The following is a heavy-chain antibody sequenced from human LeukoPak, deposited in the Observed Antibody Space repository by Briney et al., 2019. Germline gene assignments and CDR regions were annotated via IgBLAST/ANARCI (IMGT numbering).Heavy chain of an antibody. CDR2: SSGNGGST. J-gene: IGHJ4*02. V-gene: IGHV3-23*01. CDR1: GFTFSSYA. D-gene: IGHD1/OR15-1a*01. Sequence: TGGSLRLSCAVSGFTFSSYAMSWVRQAPGKGLEWVSTSSGNGGSTYYGDSVKGRFTISRDNVKNTLHLQMSSLRAEDTAIYYCARDSNWNNGGFDYWGQGTLVTVSA. CDR3: ARDSNWNNGGFDY.